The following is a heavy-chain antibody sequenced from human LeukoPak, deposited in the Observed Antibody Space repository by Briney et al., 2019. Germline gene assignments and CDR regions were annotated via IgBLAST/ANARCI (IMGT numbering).Heavy chain of an antibody. V-gene: IGHV3-9*01. D-gene: IGHD3-10*01. CDR1: GFTFDDYA. J-gene: IGHJ4*02. Sequence: GRSLSLSCAASGFTFDDYAMHWVRQAPGKGLEWVSGISWNSGSIGYADSVKGRFTISRDNAKNSLYLQMNSLRAEDTALYYCAKDLGGSGSWYYFDYWGQGTLVTVSS. CDR3: AKDLGGSGSWYYFDY. CDR2: ISWNSGSI.